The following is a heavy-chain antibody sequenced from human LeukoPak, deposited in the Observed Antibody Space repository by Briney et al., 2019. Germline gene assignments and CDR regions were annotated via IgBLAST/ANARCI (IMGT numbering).Heavy chain of an antibody. V-gene: IGHV4-59*01. CDR1: GGSISSYY. Sequence: PSETLSLTCTVSGGSISSYYWSWIRQPPGKGLEWIGYINYSGSTNYDPSLKSRVTISVDTSKNQFSLKLSSVTAADTAVYHCARVRYYDSGGYYMANYFDYWGQGTLVTVSS. D-gene: IGHD3-22*01. CDR2: INYSGST. J-gene: IGHJ4*02. CDR3: ARVRYYDSGGYYMANYFDY.